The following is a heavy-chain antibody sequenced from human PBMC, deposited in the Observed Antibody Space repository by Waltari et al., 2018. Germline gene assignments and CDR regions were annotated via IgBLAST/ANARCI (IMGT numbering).Heavy chain of an antibody. CDR3: ARQGLYCRSSNCVGLDFSH. D-gene: IGHD2-2*01. CDR1: GGSVTDTSYC. CDR2: IYYDGNT. V-gene: IGHV4-39*01. J-gene: IGHJ4*02. Sequence: QESGPGLLKPSETLSLTCAVSGGSVTDTSYCWGRTRQAPWKGLEWLGNIYYDGNTNYNPSLKSRVSISVDTSQKQFSLKLTSVTATDTAVYYCARQGLYCRSSNCVGLDFSHWGQGTLVAVS.